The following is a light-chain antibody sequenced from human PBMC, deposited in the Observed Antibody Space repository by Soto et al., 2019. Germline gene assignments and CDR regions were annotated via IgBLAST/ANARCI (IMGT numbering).Light chain of an antibody. J-gene: IGKJ4*01. Sequence: EIVMTQSPATLSVSPGERATLSCRASQSVSSNLAWYQQKPGQAPRLLIYGASTRATGIPARFSGSGSGTEFTLTISSLQSEXXAXXXXXXXXNWXLTFGGGTKVEIK. V-gene: IGKV3-15*01. CDR2: GAS. CDR1: QSVSSN. CDR3: XXXXNWXLT.